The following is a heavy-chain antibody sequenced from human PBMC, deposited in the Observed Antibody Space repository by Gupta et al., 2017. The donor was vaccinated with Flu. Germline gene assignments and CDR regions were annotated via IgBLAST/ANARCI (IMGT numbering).Heavy chain of an antibody. CDR3: ARYDRGGYSLEY. CDR1: GGSINGYY. CDR2: IYYSGRT. J-gene: IGHJ4*02. V-gene: IGHV4-59*01. Sequence: QVQLQESGPGLVKPSETLSLTCTVSGGSINGYYCGWIRQPPGKGLEWIGYIYYSGRTKYNPSLKSRVAMSVDTSQNHFSLKMNSVTAADTAVYYCARYDRGGYSLEYWGQGTLVTVSA. D-gene: IGHD3-22*01.